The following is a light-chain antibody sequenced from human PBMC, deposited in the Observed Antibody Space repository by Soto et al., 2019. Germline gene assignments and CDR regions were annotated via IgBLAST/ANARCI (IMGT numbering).Light chain of an antibody. CDR1: QSVTSNS. CDR3: QQYGRP. V-gene: IGKV3-20*01. CDR2: GAS. Sequence: EIVLTQSPDTLSLSAGERATLFCRASQSVTSNSLAWYQQKPGQAPRLLIHGASSRATGIPDRFSGSGSGTDFTLTISRLEPEDFAVYYCQQYGRPFGQGT. J-gene: IGKJ1*01.